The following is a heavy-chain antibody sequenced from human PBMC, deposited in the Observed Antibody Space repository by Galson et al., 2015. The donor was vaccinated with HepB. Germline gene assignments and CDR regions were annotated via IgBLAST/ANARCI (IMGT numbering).Heavy chain of an antibody. CDR3: TTDFLGYSSGWYHSDTRQAFDY. CDR1: GFTFSNAW. J-gene: IGHJ4*02. Sequence: SLRLSCAASGFTFSNAWMSWVRQAPGKGPEWVGRIKSKTDGGTTDYAAPVKGRFTISRDDSKNTLYLQMNSLKTEDTAVYYCTTDFLGYSSGWYHSDTRQAFDYWGQGTLVTVSS. V-gene: IGHV3-15*01. D-gene: IGHD6-19*01. CDR2: IKSKTDGGTT.